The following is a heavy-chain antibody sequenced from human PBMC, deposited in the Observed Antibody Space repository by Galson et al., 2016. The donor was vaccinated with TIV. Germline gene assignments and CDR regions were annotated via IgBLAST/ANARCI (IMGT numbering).Heavy chain of an antibody. D-gene: IGHD4-17*01. CDR2: ISPNSGDT. CDR3: ARFVYGDNVDY. J-gene: IGHJ4*02. Sequence: SVKVSCKASGYTFSAYYMHWVRQAPGQGLEWMGWISPNSGDTNYPQKFQGRVTMTRDTSITTAYMELTTLTSDDTAVYYCARFVYGDNVDYWGQGTLVTVSS. V-gene: IGHV1-2*02. CDR1: GYTFSAYY.